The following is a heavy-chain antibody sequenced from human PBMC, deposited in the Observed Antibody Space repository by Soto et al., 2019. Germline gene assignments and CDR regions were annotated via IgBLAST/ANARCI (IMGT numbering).Heavy chain of an antibody. Sequence: QVQLVQSGAEVKKPGSSVKVSCKASGGTFSSYTISWVRQAPGQGLEWMGGIIPTFGTADYAQKFQGRVTITADESTSPGYMELSSLRSEDTALYYCARPSWGAACYYYGMDVWGQGTAVTVSS. V-gene: IGHV1-69*12. CDR3: ARPSWGAACYYYGMDV. J-gene: IGHJ6*02. CDR2: IIPTFGTA. D-gene: IGHD3-16*01. CDR1: GGTFSSYT.